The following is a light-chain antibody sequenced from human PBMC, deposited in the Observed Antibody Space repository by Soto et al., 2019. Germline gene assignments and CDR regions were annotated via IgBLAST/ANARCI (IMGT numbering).Light chain of an antibody. V-gene: IGLV3-25*03. Sequence: SYELTQPPSVSVSAGQTARITCSGDVLSKQYVFWYQQKPGQAPQLVIYKDTERPSGIPERFSGSSSGTIVTLTISGVQAGDEADYYCQSADYSATWVFGGGTKVTVL. CDR2: KDT. J-gene: IGLJ3*02. CDR1: VLSKQY. CDR3: QSADYSATWV.